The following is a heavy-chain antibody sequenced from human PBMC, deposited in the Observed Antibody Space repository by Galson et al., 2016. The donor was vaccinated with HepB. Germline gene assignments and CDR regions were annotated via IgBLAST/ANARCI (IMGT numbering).Heavy chain of an antibody. CDR2: ISTRRTT. D-gene: IGHD4-23*01. CDR1: GFVFSNFG. Sequence: SLRLSCAASGFVFSNFGLSWVRQAPGKGLEWVASISTRRTTYYSDSVQGRFTISRDNSNNTLYLQMNGLRAEDTAVYYCVTAGPRKVVPRRDFDNWGQGTRVTVSS. V-gene: IGHV3-23*01. J-gene: IGHJ4*02. CDR3: VTAGPRKVVPRRDFDN.